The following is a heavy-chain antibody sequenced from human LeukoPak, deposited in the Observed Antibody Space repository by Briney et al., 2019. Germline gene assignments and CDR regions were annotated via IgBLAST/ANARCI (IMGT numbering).Heavy chain of an antibody. CDR3: AKARTTEYSSSYDY. CDR1: GFTFSSYW. D-gene: IGHD6-6*01. Sequence: GGSLRLSYAASGFTFSSYWMSWVRQAPGKGLEWVSLISGSGGRTSYADSVKGRFTISRDNSKNTLYLQMNSLRAEDTAVYYCAKARTTEYSSSYDYWGQGTLVTVSS. CDR2: ISGSGGRT. J-gene: IGHJ4*02. V-gene: IGHV3-23*01.